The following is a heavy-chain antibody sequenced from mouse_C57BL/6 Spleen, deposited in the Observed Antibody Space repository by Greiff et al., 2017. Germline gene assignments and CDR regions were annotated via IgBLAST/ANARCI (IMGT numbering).Heavy chain of an antibody. V-gene: IGHV5-9*01. CDR1: GFTFSSYT. CDR2: ISGGGGNT. Sequence: EVMLVESGGGLVKPGGSLKLSCAASGFTFSSYTMSWVRQTPEKRLEWVATISGGGGNTYYPDSVKGRFTISRDNAKNTLYLQMSSLRSEDTALYYCARHGVITTVVAPFDVWGTGTTVTVSS. CDR3: ARHGVITTVVAPFDV. J-gene: IGHJ1*03. D-gene: IGHD1-1*01.